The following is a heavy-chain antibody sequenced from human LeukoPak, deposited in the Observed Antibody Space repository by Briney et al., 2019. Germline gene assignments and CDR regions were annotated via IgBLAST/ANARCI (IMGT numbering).Heavy chain of an antibody. CDR3: ARDQYGSGIYDD. CDR1: GFSFRDYG. J-gene: IGHJ4*02. CDR2: ISSTSTTI. Sequence: GGSLRLSCAASGFSFRDYGMNWVRQAPGKGLEWVSHISSTSTTIYYADSVKGRFTISRDNAKNSLYLQMNSLRDEDTAVYYCARDQYGSGIYDDWGQGTLVTVSS. V-gene: IGHV3-48*02. D-gene: IGHD3-10*01.